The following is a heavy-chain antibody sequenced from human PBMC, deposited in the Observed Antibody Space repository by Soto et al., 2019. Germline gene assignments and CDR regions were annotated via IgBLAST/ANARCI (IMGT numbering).Heavy chain of an antibody. V-gene: IGHV3-30-3*01. CDR2: ISYDGSNK. CDR3: ARALSSGYYYDAFDI. J-gene: IGHJ3*02. Sequence: QVQLVESGGGVVQPGRSLRLSCAASGFTFSSYALHWVRQAPGKGLEWVAVISYDGSNKYYADSVKGRFTISRDNSKNTLYLQMNSLRAEDTAVYYCARALSSGYYYDAFDIWGQGTMVTVSS. D-gene: IGHD3-22*01. CDR1: GFTFSSYA.